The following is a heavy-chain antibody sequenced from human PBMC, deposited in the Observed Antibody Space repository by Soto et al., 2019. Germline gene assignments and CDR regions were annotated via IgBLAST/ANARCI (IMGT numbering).Heavy chain of an antibody. D-gene: IGHD3-16*02. CDR2: IYYSGST. CDR3: ARFIRRPAFDI. J-gene: IGHJ3*02. CDR1: GGSISSDDYY. V-gene: IGHV4-30-4*01. Sequence: QVQLQESGPGLVKPSQTLSLTCTVSGGSISSDDYYWSWIRQPPGKGLECIGYIYYSGSTYYNPSLKSRVTISVDTSKNHFSLKLRAVTAADTALYYCARFIRRPAFDIWGQGTMVTVSS.